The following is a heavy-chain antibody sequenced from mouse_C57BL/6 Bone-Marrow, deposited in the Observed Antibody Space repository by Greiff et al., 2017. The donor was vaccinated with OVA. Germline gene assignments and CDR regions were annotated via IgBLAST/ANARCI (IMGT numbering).Heavy chain of an antibody. V-gene: IGHV1-50*01. Sequence: QVQLQQPGAELVKPGASVKLSCKASGYTFTSYWMQWVKQRPGQGLEWIEEIDPSDSYTNYNQKFKGKATLTVDTSSSTAYMQLSSLTSEDSAVYYCARLWKGYYGSSYWYFDVWGTGTTVTVSA. CDR1: GYTFTSYW. D-gene: IGHD1-1*01. CDR2: IDPSDSYT. CDR3: ARLWKGYYGSSYWYFDV. J-gene: IGHJ1*03.